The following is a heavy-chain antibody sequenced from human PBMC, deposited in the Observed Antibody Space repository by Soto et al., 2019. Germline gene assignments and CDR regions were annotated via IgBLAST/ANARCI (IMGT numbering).Heavy chain of an antibody. J-gene: IGHJ6*02. CDR1: RGTFSSYA. D-gene: IGHD4-4*01. CDR3: ARDGGRGYSKGHYYYYGMDV. V-gene: IGHV1-69*01. Sequence: QVQLVQSGAEVKKPGSSVKVSCKASRGTFSSYAISWVRQAPGQGLEWMGGIIPIFGTANYAQKFQGRVTITADESTSTAYMELSSLRSEDTAVYYCARDGGRGYSKGHYYYYGMDVWGQGTTVTVSS. CDR2: IIPIFGTA.